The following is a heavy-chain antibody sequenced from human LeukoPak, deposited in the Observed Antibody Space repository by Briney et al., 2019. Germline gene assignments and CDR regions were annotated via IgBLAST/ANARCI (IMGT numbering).Heavy chain of an antibody. Sequence: SETLSLTCTVSGGSISSYYWSWIRQPPGKGLEWIGYIYYSGSTNYNPSLKSRVTISVDTSKNQFSLKLSSVTAADTAVYYCARGLMLSSSRSGAFDIWGQGTMVTVSP. D-gene: IGHD6-6*01. V-gene: IGHV4-59*01. CDR1: GGSISSYY. J-gene: IGHJ3*02. CDR2: IYYSGST. CDR3: ARGLMLSSSRSGAFDI.